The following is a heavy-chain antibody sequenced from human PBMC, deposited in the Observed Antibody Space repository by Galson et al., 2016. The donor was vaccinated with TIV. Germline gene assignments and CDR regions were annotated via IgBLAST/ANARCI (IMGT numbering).Heavy chain of an antibody. D-gene: IGHD6-13*01. V-gene: IGHV1-18*01. J-gene: IGHJ4*02. CDR1: GYPFAGQY. Sequence: SVKVSCKASGYPFAGQYLHWVRQAPGQGLEWMGWISGYDTNTEYVQKLQDRVTMTKDTSTSTAYMELRSLRYDDTAVYYCARDAPYSSSWSIDYWGQGSLVTVSS. CDR2: ISGYDTNT. CDR3: ARDAPYSSSWSIDY.